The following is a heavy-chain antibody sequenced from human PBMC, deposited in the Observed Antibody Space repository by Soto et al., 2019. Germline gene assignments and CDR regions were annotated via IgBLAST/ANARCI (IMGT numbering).Heavy chain of an antibody. J-gene: IGHJ5*02. Sequence: SETLSLTCTVSGGSISSGGYYWSWIRQHPGKGLEWIGYIYYSGSTYYNPSLKSRVTISVDTSKNQFSLKLSSVTAADTAVYYCARLEYDSSGLCGWFDPWGQGTLVTVSS. V-gene: IGHV4-31*03. CDR3: ARLEYDSSGLCGWFDP. CDR1: GGSISSGGYY. CDR2: IYYSGST. D-gene: IGHD3-22*01.